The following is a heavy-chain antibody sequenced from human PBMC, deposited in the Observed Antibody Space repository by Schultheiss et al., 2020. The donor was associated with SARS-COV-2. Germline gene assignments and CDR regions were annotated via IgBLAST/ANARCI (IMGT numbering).Heavy chain of an antibody. CDR1: SYSISRGYY. CDR2: IYYSGST. D-gene: IGHD5-18*01. Sequence: SQTLSLTCTVSSYSISRGYYWGWIRQPPGKGLEWIGYIYYSGSTNYNPSLKSRVTISVDTSKNQFSLKLSSVTAADTAVYYCARDRGYSYGYEYYYYGMDVWGQGTTVTVSS. V-gene: IGHV4-61*01. J-gene: IGHJ6*02. CDR3: ARDRGYSYGYEYYYYGMDV.